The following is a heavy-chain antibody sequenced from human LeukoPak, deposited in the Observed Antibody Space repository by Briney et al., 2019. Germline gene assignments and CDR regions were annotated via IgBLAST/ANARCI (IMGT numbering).Heavy chain of an antibody. Sequence: PSETLSLTCTVSGGSISSANYYWGWIRQPPGKGLEWIGSVYNSGSTYYNPSLKSRVIVSLAMSQNQFSLRLTSGTAADTAVYYCARDTGQYAPGTPGFTRFDPWGQGALVTVSS. CDR3: ARDTGQYAPGTPGFTRFDP. J-gene: IGHJ5*02. CDR1: GGSISSANYY. D-gene: IGHD3-10*01. V-gene: IGHV4-39*07. CDR2: VYNSGST.